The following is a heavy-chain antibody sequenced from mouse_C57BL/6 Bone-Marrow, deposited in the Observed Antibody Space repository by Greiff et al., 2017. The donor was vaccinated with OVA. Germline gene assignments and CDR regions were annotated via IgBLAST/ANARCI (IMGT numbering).Heavy chain of an antibody. V-gene: IGHV5-12*01. Sequence: EVKLMESGGGLVQPGGSLKLSCAASGFTFSDYYMYWVRQTPEKRLEWVAYISNGGGSTYYPDTVKGRFTISRDNAKNTLYLQMSRLKSEDTAMYYCARQRSDDYDGGFAYWGQGTLVTVSA. CDR2: ISNGGGST. CDR3: ARQRSDDYDGGFAY. J-gene: IGHJ3*01. CDR1: GFTFSDYY. D-gene: IGHD2-4*01.